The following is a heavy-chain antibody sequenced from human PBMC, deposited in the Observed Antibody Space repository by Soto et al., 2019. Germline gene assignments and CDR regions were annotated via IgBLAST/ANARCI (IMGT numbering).Heavy chain of an antibody. CDR1: GFTFSSYA. CDR3: AKGLLFGSGFAEYFQH. J-gene: IGHJ1*01. V-gene: IGHV3-23*01. CDR2: ISGSGGST. D-gene: IGHD6-19*01. Sequence: GGSLRLSCAASGFTFSSYAMSWVRQAPGKGLEWVSAISGSGGSTYYADSVKGRFTISRDNSKNTLYLQMNSLRAEDTAVYYCAKGLLFGSGFAEYFQHWGQGTLVTVSS.